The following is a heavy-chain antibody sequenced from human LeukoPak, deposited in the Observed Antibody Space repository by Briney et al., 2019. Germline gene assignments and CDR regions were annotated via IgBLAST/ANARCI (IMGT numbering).Heavy chain of an antibody. CDR2: IIPIFGTT. Sequence: SVKVSCKASGYTLTAYYMHWVRQAPGQGLEWVGGIIPIFGTTNYAQKFQGRVTITTDESTSTGYMELRSLRSDDTAVYYCARGDSGYDYGFDNWGQGTLVTVSS. CDR1: GYTLTAYY. J-gene: IGHJ4*02. V-gene: IGHV1-69*05. D-gene: IGHD5-12*01. CDR3: ARGDSGYDYGFDN.